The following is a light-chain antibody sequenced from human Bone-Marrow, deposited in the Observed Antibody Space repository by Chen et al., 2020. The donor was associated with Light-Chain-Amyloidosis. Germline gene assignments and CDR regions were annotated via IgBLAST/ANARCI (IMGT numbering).Light chain of an antibody. CDR1: NIGSTS. Sequence: SHVLTEPSSVSPSPGQTATIACGGNNIGSTSVHWYQPSPGQAPLLVVYDDSDRPSGILERLSGSNSGNTATLTISRVEAGDEADYYCQVWDRSSDRPVFGGGTKLTVL. CDR3: QVWDRSSDRPV. CDR2: DDS. J-gene: IGLJ3*02. V-gene: IGLV3-21*02.